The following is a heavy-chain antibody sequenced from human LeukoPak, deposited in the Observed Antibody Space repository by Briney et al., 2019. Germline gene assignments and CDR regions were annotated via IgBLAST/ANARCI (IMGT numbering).Heavy chain of an antibody. CDR2: ISSSGSTI. D-gene: IGHD3-3*01. J-gene: IGHJ6*03. V-gene: IGHV3-48*03. Sequence: PGGSLRLSCAVSGFTFSSYEMNWVRHAPGKRLEWVSYISSSGSTIYYADSVKGRFTISRDNAKNSLYLQMNSLRAEDTALYYCARGGLTIFGVVNYMDVWGKGTTVTVSS. CDR1: GFTFSSYE. CDR3: ARGGLTIFGVVNYMDV.